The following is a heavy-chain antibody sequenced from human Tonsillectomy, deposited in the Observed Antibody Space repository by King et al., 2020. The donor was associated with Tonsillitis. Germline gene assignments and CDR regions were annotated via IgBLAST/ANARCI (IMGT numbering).Heavy chain of an antibody. CDR1: GFSFTDYW. Sequence: QLVQSGAELKKPGESLRISCKGFGFSFTDYWIAWVRQMPGKGLEWMGIIYPGDSDTKYSPSFQGQVTISADKSINTAYLQWSSLKASDTAIYYCARRGDYTDYWGQGTLVTVSS. J-gene: IGHJ4*02. D-gene: IGHD4-17*01. CDR2: IYPGDSDT. CDR3: ARRGDYTDY. V-gene: IGHV5-51*01.